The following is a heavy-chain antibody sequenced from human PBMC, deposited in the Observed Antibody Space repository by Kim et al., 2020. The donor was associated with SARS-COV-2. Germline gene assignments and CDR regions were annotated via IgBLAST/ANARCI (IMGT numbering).Heavy chain of an antibody. V-gene: IGHV4-61*07. J-gene: IGHJ3*02. Sequence: PSLKSRVTISVDTSTNPFSLKLSSVSAADTAVYYCATLLDGYKTIAAFDIWGQGTMVTVSS. CDR3: ATLLDGYKTIAAFDI. D-gene: IGHD5-12*01.